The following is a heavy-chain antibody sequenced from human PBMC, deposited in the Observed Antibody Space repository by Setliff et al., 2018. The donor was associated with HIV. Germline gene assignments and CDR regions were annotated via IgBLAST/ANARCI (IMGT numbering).Heavy chain of an antibody. CDR1: GGSISSGSYY. J-gene: IGHJ4*02. V-gene: IGHV4-39*01. CDR3: ARQAIFGYYDSSGYLDY. Sequence: LSLTCTVSGGSISSGSYYWGWIRQPPGKGLEWIGSIYYSGSTYYNPSLQSRVTISVDTSKNLFSLRLSSVTASDTAVYYCARQAIFGYYDSSGYLDYWGQGTLVTVSS. CDR2: IYYSGST. D-gene: IGHD3-22*01.